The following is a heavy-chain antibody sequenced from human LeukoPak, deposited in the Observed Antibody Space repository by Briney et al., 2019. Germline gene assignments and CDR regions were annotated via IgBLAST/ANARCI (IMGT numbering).Heavy chain of an antibody. D-gene: IGHD5-18*01. J-gene: IGHJ4*02. Sequence: PGGSLRLSCAASGFTFSSYAMRWVRQAPGKGLEWVAVISYDGSNKYYADSVKGRFTISRGNSKNTLYLQMNSLRAEDTAVYYCAREDTAMAYFDYWGQGTLVTVSS. CDR2: ISYDGSNK. CDR3: AREDTAMAYFDY. V-gene: IGHV3-30-3*01. CDR1: GFTFSSYA.